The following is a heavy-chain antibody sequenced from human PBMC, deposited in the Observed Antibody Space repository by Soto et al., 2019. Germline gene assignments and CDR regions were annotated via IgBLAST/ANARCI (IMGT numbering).Heavy chain of an antibody. CDR1: GYTISSYY. V-gene: IGHV1-46*01. CDR3: ARGSGNYQGYFDS. J-gene: IGHJ4*02. Sequence: QVQLVQSGAEVKKPGASVKVSCKTSGYTISSYYMYWVRQAPGQGLEWMGIINPSGGSTTYAEKFQGRVTMTSDTSTSTVYMELSSLRSEDTAVYYCARGSGNYQGYFDSWGQGTLVTVSS. CDR2: INPSGGST. D-gene: IGHD1-26*01.